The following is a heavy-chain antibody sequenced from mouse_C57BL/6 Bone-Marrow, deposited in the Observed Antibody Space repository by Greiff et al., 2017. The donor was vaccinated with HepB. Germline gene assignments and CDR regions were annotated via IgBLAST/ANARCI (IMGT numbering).Heavy chain of an antibody. CDR2: ISDGGSYT. CDR3: AREGAYDYDFYYAMDY. Sequence: EVQVVESGGGLVKPGGSLKLSCAASGFTFSSYAMSWVRQTPEKRLEWVATISDGGSYTYYPDNVKGRFTISRDNAKNNLYLQMSHLKSEDTAMYYCAREGAYDYDFYYAMDYWGQGTSVTVSS. J-gene: IGHJ4*01. V-gene: IGHV5-4*01. D-gene: IGHD2-4*01. CDR1: GFTFSSYA.